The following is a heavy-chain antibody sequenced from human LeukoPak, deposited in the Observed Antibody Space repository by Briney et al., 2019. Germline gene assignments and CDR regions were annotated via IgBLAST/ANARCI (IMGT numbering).Heavy chain of an antibody. CDR2: INHSGST. J-gene: IGHJ4*02. CDR1: GGSFSGYY. Sequence: SETLSLTCAVYGGSFSGYYWSWIRQPPGKGLEWIGEINHSGSTNYNPSLKSRVTISVDTSKNQFSLKLSFVTAADTAVYYCASAAPGLTTVTTTSYYWGQGTLVTVSS. V-gene: IGHV4-34*01. CDR3: ASAAPGLTTVTTTSYY. D-gene: IGHD4-17*01.